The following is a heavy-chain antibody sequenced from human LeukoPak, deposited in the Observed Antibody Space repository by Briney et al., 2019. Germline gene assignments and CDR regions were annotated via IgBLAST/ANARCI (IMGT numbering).Heavy chain of an antibody. CDR2: ISYSGGST. D-gene: IGHD3-10*01. CDR1: GFTFSGYA. CDR3: ARSLGGKLSPPY. Sequence: GGSLRLSCAASGFTFSGYAMSWVRQAPGKGLAWVPTISYSGGSTYYADSVKGRFTISRDNSKNTLYLKMNSLRAEDTAVYYCARSLGGKLSPPYGGQETLVTVSS. V-gene: IGHV3-23*01. J-gene: IGHJ4*02.